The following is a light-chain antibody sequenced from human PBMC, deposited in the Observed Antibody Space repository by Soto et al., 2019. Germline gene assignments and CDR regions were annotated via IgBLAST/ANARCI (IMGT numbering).Light chain of an antibody. J-gene: IGKJ2*01. CDR2: GAS. CDR3: QLGKT. V-gene: IGKV3-20*01. Sequence: EIVLTQSPGTLSLSPGERATLSCRASQSVSSSYLAWYQQKPGLAPRLLIYGASSRATGIPDRFSGSGSGTDFTLTISRLEPEDFAVYYCQLGKTFGQGTKLEIK. CDR1: QSVSSSY.